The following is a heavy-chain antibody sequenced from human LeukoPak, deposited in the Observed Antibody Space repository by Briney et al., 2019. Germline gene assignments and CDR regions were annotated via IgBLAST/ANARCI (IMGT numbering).Heavy chain of an antibody. D-gene: IGHD2-21*01. CDR1: GYSLTQLS. CDR2: FDPENNKT. V-gene: IGHV1-24*01. CDR3: ATNRGIRRFDWFDP. J-gene: IGHJ5*02. Sequence: ASVKVSCKDSGYSLTQLSMHWVRQAPGKGREWMGGFDPENNKTTYAEKFHGRVTMTEHTSRDTAYMELSSLRSEDTAVYFCATNRGIRRFDWFDPWGQGTLVTVS.